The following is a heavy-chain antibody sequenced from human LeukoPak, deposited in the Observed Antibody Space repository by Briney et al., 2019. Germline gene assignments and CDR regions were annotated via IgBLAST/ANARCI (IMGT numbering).Heavy chain of an antibody. V-gene: IGHV1-8*03. CDR1: GYTFTSYD. J-gene: IGHJ4*02. D-gene: IGHD6-13*01. Sequence: ASVKVSCKASGYTFTSYDINWVRQATGQGLEWMGWMNPNSGHTVYAQKFQDRVTITRNTSITTAYMELSSLRSEDTAVYYCARSIAAAGLELGSGYFDYWGQGTLVTVSS. CDR2: MNPNSGHT. CDR3: ARSIAAAGLELGSGYFDY.